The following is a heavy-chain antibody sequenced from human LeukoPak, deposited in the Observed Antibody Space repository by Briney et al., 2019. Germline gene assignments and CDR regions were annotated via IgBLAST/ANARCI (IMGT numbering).Heavy chain of an antibody. Sequence: ASVKVSCKASGYTFTGYYMHWVRQAPGQGLEWMGRINPNSGGTNYAQKFQGRVTITRDTSISTAYMELSRLRSDDTAVYYCAKGDIVVVPAAMRYFDYWGQGTLVTVSS. V-gene: IGHV1-2*06. CDR2: INPNSGGT. D-gene: IGHD2-2*01. J-gene: IGHJ4*02. CDR1: GYTFTGYY. CDR3: AKGDIVVVPAAMRYFDY.